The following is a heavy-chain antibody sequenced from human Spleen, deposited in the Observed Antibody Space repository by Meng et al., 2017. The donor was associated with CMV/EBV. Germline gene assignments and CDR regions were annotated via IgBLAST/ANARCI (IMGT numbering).Heavy chain of an antibody. Sequence: QAQLVQSGAEVKKPGSSVKVSCKASGGTFGSYGISWVRQAPGQGLEWMGRIIPMLRIANYAQKFQGRVTITADRSTSTVYMQLSSLRSEDTAVYYCARDIVGATTRFDYWGQGTLVTVSS. CDR1: GGTFGSYG. CDR2: IIPMLRIA. V-gene: IGHV1-69*10. J-gene: IGHJ4*02. CDR3: ARDIVGATTRFDY. D-gene: IGHD1-26*01.